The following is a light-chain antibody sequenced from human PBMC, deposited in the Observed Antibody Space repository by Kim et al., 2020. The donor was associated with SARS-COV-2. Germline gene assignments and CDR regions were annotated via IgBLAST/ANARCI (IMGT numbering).Light chain of an antibody. CDR2: TDN. Sequence: GQRVTISYSGSSSNIGSNYVSWYQHLPGAAPKLLMYTDNRRPSGVPDRFSGSKSGTSASLAISGLQSEDETDYYCAAWDDSLNGWVFGGGTQLTVL. V-gene: IGLV1-44*01. J-gene: IGLJ3*02. CDR1: SSNIGSNY. CDR3: AAWDDSLNGWV.